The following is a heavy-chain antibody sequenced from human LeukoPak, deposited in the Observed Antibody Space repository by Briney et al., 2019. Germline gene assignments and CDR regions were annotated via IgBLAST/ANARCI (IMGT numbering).Heavy chain of an antibody. CDR3: AVRSFYDSSGYSDY. J-gene: IGHJ4*02. Sequence: GASVKVSCKASGYTFTSYDINWVRQATGQGLEWMGWMNPNSGNTGYAQKFQGRVTMTRNTSISTAYMELSSLRSEDTAAYYCAVRSFYDSSGYSDYWGQGTLVTVSS. CDR1: GYTFTSYD. CDR2: MNPNSGNT. V-gene: IGHV1-8*01. D-gene: IGHD3-22*01.